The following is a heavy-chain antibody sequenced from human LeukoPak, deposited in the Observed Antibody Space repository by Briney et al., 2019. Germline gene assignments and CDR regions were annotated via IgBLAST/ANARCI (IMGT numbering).Heavy chain of an antibody. CDR2: INYSGRT. V-gene: IGHV4-31*03. CDR1: GYSIRGGDYY. J-gene: IGHJ4*02. D-gene: IGHD4-11*01. CDR3: ARLPINSNVLGY. Sequence: SETLSLTCTVSGYSIRGGDYYWTWIRQHPGKGLEWIGYINYSGRTYYNPSLKSRITISVDTSKNQFSLKVSSVTAADTAVYYCARLPINSNVLGYWGQGTLVTVSS.